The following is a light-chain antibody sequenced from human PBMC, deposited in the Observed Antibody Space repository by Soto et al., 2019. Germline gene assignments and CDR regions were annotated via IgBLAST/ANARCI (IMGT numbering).Light chain of an antibody. CDR2: EAS. V-gene: IGKV1-5*03. J-gene: IGKJ1*01. CDR1: QSIRRW. CDR3: QQYNSGWT. Sequence: IQVTKSPASLSASVGDRVTITCRASQSIRRWLAWYQQKPGKAPSLLIYEASNLENGVPSRFSGSGSGTEFSLTISSLQPDDSATYYCQQYNSGWTFGQGTKVDIK.